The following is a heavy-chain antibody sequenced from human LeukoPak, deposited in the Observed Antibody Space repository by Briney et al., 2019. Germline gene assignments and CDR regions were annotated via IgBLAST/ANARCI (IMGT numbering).Heavy chain of an antibody. Sequence: PGGSLRLSCAASGFTFSRYWMTWVRQAPGQGLDWLANINPDGSAKYHADSVKGRFTISRDNAKSSLYLQMNSLRAEDTAVYYCARDPLLYSSSSDYWGQGTLVTVSS. CDR1: GFTFSRYW. CDR3: ARDPLLYSSSSDY. D-gene: IGHD6-6*01. J-gene: IGHJ4*02. CDR2: INPDGSAK. V-gene: IGHV3-7*01.